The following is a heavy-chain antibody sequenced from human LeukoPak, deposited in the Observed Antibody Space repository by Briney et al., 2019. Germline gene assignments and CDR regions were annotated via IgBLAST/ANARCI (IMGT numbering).Heavy chain of an antibody. CDR1: GYTFTSYG. D-gene: IGHD3/OR15-3a*01. V-gene: IGHV1-18*01. Sequence: ASVKVSCKASGYTFTSYGISRVRQAPGQGLEWMGWISAYNGNTNYAQKLQGRVTMTTDTSTSTAYMELRSLRSDDTAVYYCARDGRKDYYYYYGMDVWGQGTTVTVSS. CDR3: ARDGRKDYYYYYGMDV. J-gene: IGHJ6*02. CDR2: ISAYNGNT.